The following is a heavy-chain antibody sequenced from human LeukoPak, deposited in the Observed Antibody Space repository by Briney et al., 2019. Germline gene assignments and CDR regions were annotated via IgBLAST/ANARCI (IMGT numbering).Heavy chain of an antibody. CDR1: GYTFTVYY. Sequence: ASVTVSCKASGYTFTVYYMHWVRQAPGQGLEWMGWINPNSGGTNYAQKFQGRVTMTRDTSISTAYMELSRLRSDDTAVYYCARGVTGTTVFDYWGQGALVTVSS. D-gene: IGHD1-20*01. CDR3: ARGVTGTTVFDY. V-gene: IGHV1-2*02. J-gene: IGHJ4*02. CDR2: INPNSGGT.